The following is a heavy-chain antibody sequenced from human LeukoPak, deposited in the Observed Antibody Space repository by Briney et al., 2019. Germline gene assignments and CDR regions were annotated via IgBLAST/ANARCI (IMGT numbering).Heavy chain of an antibody. CDR3: AKDRGYSYGSFDY. CDR2: ISSNGGST. D-gene: IGHD5-18*01. CDR1: GFTFSRYS. Sequence: PGGSLRLSCAASGFTFSRYSMHWVRQAPGKGLEYVSAISSNGGSTYYANSVKGRFTISRDSAKSTLYLQMNSLRAEDTAVYYCAKDRGYSYGSFDYWGQGTLVTVSS. V-gene: IGHV3-64*01. J-gene: IGHJ4*02.